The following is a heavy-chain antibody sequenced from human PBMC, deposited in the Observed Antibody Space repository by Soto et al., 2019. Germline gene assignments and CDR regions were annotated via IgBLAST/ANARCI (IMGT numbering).Heavy chain of an antibody. V-gene: IGHV2-70*01. D-gene: IGHD5-12*01. CDR3: ARMGGYEPSSGFDP. CDR2: IDWDDDK. CDR1: GFSLSTSGMC. J-gene: IGHJ5*02. Sequence: SGPTLVNPTQTLTLTCTFSGFSLSTSGMCVSWIRQPPGKALEWLALIDWDDDKYYSTSLKTRLTISKDTSKNQVVLTMTNMDPVDTATYYCARMGGYEPSSGFDPWGQRTPVTVSS.